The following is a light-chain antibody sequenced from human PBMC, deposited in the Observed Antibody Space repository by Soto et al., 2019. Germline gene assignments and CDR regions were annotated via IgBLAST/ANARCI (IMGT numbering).Light chain of an antibody. V-gene: IGLV2-14*01. J-gene: IGLJ1*01. Sequence: QSVLTQPASVSGSPGQSITISCTGTSSDIGTYNYVSWYQQHPGKAPELMIYEVSHRPSGVSNRFSGSKSDNTASLTISGLQAEDEADYYCSSYTSISTLYVFGTGTKLTVL. CDR1: SSDIGTYNY. CDR2: EVS. CDR3: SSYTSISTLYV.